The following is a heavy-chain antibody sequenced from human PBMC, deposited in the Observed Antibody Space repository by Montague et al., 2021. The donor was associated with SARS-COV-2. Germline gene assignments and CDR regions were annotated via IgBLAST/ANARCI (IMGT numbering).Heavy chain of an antibody. CDR1: DGSFSNFY. V-gene: IGHV4-34*01. CDR3: ASGDDNGSGYLDV. D-gene: IGHD1-26*01. Sequence: SETLSLTCAVFDGSFSNFYWSWIRQPPGKGLEWIGEINHSGTTYXNPSLKSRVTISVDTSRNQFSLKLNSVTAADAAVYYCASGDDNGSGYLDVWGKGITVTVSS. J-gene: IGHJ6*03. CDR2: INHSGTT.